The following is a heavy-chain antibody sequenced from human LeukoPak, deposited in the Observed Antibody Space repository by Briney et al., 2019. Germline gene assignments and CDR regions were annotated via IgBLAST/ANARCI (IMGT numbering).Heavy chain of an antibody. CDR1: GFTFGSIK. Sequence: GGSLRLSCAASGFTFGSIKIKRVRNAQGTGLERLSYPCRSGSNKYYADSLKGRLTISRDNAKNSLYLQMNSLTAEDTADYYCARDLGDYVGYDAFDIWGQGTRVTVSS. D-gene: IGHD4-17*01. CDR3: ARDLGDYVGYDAFDI. J-gene: IGHJ3*02. CDR2: PCRSGSNK. V-gene: IGHV3-48*03.